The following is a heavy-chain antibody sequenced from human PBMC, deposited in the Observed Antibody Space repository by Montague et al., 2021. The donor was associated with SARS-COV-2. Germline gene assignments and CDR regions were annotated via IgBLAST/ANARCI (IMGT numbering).Heavy chain of an antibody. CDR3: ASGLLWFGELFT. V-gene: IGHV3-33*01. CDR1: GFTFSSYG. D-gene: IGHD3-10*01. CDR2: IWYDGSNK. J-gene: IGHJ5*02. Sequence: SLRLSCPASGFTFSSYGMHWVRQAPGKGLEWVAVIWYDGSNKYYADSVKGRFTISRDNSKNTLYLQMNSLRAEDTAVYYCASGLLWFGELFTWGQGTLVTVSS.